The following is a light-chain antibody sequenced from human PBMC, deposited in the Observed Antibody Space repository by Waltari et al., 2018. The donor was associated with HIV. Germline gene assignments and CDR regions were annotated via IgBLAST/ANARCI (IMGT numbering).Light chain of an antibody. CDR1: SSDVGGYTY. CDR2: DVS. J-gene: IGLJ3*02. Sequence: QPALTQPASVSESPGQSTTISCTGTSSDVGGYTYVPWYQQHPGSALKLMLYDVSNRPSVVSTRFWCSKSGNTAALTISGLQTEDGADYYGSSYTSSSKWVFGGGTKLTGL. V-gene: IGLV2-14*01. CDR3: SSYTSSSKWV.